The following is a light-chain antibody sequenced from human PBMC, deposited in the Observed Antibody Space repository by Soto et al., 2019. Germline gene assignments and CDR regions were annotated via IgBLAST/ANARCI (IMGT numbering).Light chain of an antibody. CDR3: QHYNSYSEA. J-gene: IGKJ1*01. Sequence: DLQMTQSPSILSAIVGDRVTIPCRASQSISSWLAWYQQKPGKAPKLLIYDASNLESGVPSRFSGSGSGTEFTLTISSLQPDDFATYYCQHYNSYSEAFGQGTKVDIK. CDR1: QSISSW. CDR2: DAS. V-gene: IGKV1-5*01.